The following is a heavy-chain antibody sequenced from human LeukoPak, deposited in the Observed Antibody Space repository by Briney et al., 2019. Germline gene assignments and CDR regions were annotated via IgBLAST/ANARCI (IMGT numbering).Heavy chain of an antibody. J-gene: IGHJ4*02. CDR1: GFTFSSYG. CDR3: ANGGTYYDFWSGYYSY. Sequence: GGSLRLSCAASGFTFSSYGMHWVRQAPGKGLEWVAVISYDRSNKYYADSVKGRFTISRDNSKNTLYLQMNSLRAEDTAVYYCANGGTYYDFWSGYYSYWGQGTLVTVSS. V-gene: IGHV3-30*18. CDR2: ISYDRSNK. D-gene: IGHD3-3*01.